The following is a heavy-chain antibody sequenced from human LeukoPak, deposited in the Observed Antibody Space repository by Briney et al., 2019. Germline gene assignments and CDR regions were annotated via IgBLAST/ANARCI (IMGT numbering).Heavy chain of an antibody. CDR3: ARDFQEQLAPSYYYYYYMDV. Sequence: GASVKVSCKASGYTFTSYYMHWVRQAPGQGLEWMGIINPSGGSTSYAQKFQGRVTITADESTSTAYMELSSLRSEDTAVYYCARDFQEQLAPSYYYYYYMDVWGKGTTVTVSS. CDR2: INPSGGST. J-gene: IGHJ6*03. V-gene: IGHV1-46*01. CDR1: GYTFTSYY. D-gene: IGHD6-6*01.